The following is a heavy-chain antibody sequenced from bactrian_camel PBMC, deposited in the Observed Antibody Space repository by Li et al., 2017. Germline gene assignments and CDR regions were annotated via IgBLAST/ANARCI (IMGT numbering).Heavy chain of an antibody. V-gene: IGHV3S40*01. D-gene: IGHD6*01. CDR1: AYLFSGSF. Sequence: VQLVESGGGSVQAGGSLRLSCSASAYLFSGSFCMGWFRQAPGKLREGVAAIYRGGRTTYYPDSVKGRFAISQDNAENTMYLQMNNLQPEDTAMYYCAADVGSMSGNCQPNYWGQGTQVTVS. J-gene: IGHJ4*01. CDR3: AADVGSMSGNCQPNY. CDR2: IYRGGRTT.